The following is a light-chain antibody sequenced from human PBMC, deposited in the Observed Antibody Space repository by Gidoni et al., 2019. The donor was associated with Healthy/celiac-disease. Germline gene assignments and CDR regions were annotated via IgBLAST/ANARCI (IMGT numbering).Light chain of an antibody. CDR1: SSNIGSNY. CDR2: RNN. CDR3: AAWDDSLSGVV. Sequence: QSVLTQPPSASVTPGQRVPISCSGSSSNIGSNYVYWYQQLPGTAPKLLTYRNNQRPSGVPDRFSGSKSGTSASLAISGLRSEDEADYYCAAWDDSLSGVVFGGGTKLTVL. J-gene: IGLJ2*01. V-gene: IGLV1-47*01.